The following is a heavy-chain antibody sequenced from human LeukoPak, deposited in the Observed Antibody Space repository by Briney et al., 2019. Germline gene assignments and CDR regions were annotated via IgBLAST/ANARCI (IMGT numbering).Heavy chain of an antibody. D-gene: IGHD1-26*01. V-gene: IGHV4-39*07. CDR2: IYYSGST. Sequence: PSETLSLTCTVSGGSLSSSSYYWGWIRQPPGKGLEWIGSIYYSGSTYYNPSLKSRVTISVDTSKNQFSLKLSSVTAADTAVYYCARDPPHYSGSAFDYWGQGTLVTVSS. J-gene: IGHJ4*02. CDR1: GGSLSSSSYY. CDR3: ARDPPHYSGSAFDY.